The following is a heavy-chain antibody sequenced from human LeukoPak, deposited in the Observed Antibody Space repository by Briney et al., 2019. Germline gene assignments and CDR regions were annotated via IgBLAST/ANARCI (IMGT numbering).Heavy chain of an antibody. CDR1: GFTFSSYA. Sequence: GGSLRLSCAAPGFTFSSYAMSWVRQAPGKGLEWVSAISGSGGSTYYADSVKGRFTISRDNSKNALYLQMNSLRAEDTAVYYCAKDPYSRVGATECFDYWGQGTLVTVSS. J-gene: IGHJ4*02. D-gene: IGHD1-26*01. CDR2: ISGSGGST. CDR3: AKDPYSRVGATECFDY. V-gene: IGHV3-23*01.